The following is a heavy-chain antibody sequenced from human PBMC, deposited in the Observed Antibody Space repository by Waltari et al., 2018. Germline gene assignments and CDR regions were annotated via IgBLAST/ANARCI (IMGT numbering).Heavy chain of an antibody. D-gene: IGHD6-13*01. CDR2: INTKTGNP. V-gene: IGHV7-4-1*02. Sequence: QVQLVQSGSEVKKPGASVKVSCKASGYTFTRYAVNWLRQAPGQRPEWVGWINTKTGNPRFAQGFTGRAVLSLDTSVSTAYLQINSLKAEDTAVYFCARDGYSSNYFDNWGQGTLVTVSS. J-gene: IGHJ4*02. CDR1: GYTFTRYA. CDR3: ARDGYSSNYFDN.